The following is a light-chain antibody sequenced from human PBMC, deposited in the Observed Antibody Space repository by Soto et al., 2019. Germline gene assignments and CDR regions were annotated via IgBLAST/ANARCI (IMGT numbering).Light chain of an antibody. J-gene: IGKJ2*01. Sequence: DIQMTQSPSTLSASVGDRVTITCRASQSISSWLAWYQQKPGKAPKLLIYKASSLESGVPSRFSGSASGTEFTLTISSLQPDDFPTYYCQQYNSYPYTFGQGTKLEIK. CDR1: QSISSW. CDR2: KAS. V-gene: IGKV1-5*03. CDR3: QQYNSYPYT.